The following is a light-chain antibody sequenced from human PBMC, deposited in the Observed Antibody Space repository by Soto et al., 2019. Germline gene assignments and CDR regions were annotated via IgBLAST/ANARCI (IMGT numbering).Light chain of an antibody. Sequence: QSVLTQPASVSESPGQSITISCTGTSSDVGGYNYVSWYQQHPAKAPKLMIYEVTWRPSGVSNRFSGSKSGNTASLTISGLQAEDEADYYCSSYTSSSTYVFGTGTKVTVL. V-gene: IGLV2-14*01. CDR3: SSYTSSSTYV. CDR1: SSDVGGYNY. J-gene: IGLJ1*01. CDR2: EVT.